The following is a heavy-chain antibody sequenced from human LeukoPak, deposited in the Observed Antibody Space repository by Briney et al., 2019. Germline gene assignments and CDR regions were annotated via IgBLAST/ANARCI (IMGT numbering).Heavy chain of an antibody. D-gene: IGHD2-21*02. CDR2: ISPADSDT. Sequence: GESLKISCMASGYSFTSYWIAWVRQMPGKGLEWMGFISPADSDTRYSPSFQGQVPISADKSINTAYLQWSSLKASDTDMYYCARPAYCGSDCLAVWGQGTLVTVSS. CDR1: GYSFTSYW. V-gene: IGHV5-51*01. J-gene: IGHJ4*02. CDR3: ARPAYCGSDCLAV.